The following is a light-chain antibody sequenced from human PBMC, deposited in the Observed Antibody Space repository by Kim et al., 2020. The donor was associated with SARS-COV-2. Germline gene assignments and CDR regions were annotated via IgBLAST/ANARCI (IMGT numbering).Light chain of an antibody. J-gene: IGLJ3*02. CDR2: KDS. CDR1: VLAKKY. V-gene: IGLV3-27*01. Sequence: SYELTQPSSVSMSPGQTARITCSGDVLAKKYARWFQQKPGQAPVVVIYKDSERPSGIPERFYGSSSGTTVTLTISGAQVEDEADYYCYSAADNITVFGGGTQLTVL. CDR3: YSAADNITV.